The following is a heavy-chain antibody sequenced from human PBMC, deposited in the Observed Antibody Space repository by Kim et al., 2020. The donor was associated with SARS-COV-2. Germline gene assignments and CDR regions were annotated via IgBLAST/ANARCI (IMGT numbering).Heavy chain of an antibody. CDR1: GGSFSGYY. CDR3: ARGSKFYYGSGSYLRPYYYYGMDV. Sequence: SETLSLTCAVYGGSFSGYYWSWIRQPPGKGLEWIGEINHSGSTNYNPSLKSRVTISVDTSKNQFSLKLSSVTAADTAVYYCARGSKFYYGSGSYLRPYYYYGMDVWGQGTTVTVSS. D-gene: IGHD3-10*01. V-gene: IGHV4-34*01. J-gene: IGHJ6*02. CDR2: INHSGST.